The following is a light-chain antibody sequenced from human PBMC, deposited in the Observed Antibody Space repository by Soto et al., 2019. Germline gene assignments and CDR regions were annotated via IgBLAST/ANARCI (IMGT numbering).Light chain of an antibody. Sequence: DIQKPPSPSSLSASVGDRFTITSRASQNIGTYLNWYQQKPGKGPKLLIYAASSLQSGVPSRFRGSGSGTDFTLTISGLQPEDLATYVCHPSHSTTNTFGHGTKVDIK. J-gene: IGKJ1*01. CDR2: AAS. V-gene: IGKV1-39*01. CDR1: QNIGTY. CDR3: HPSHSTTNT.